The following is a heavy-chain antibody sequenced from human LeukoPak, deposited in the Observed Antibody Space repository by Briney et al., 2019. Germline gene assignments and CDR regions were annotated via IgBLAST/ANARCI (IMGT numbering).Heavy chain of an antibody. CDR3: ARVKVRGPGWFDP. V-gene: IGHV4-34*01. CDR2: INHSGST. D-gene: IGHD3-10*01. CDR1: GGSFSGYY. Sequence: SETLSPTCAVYGGSFSGYYWSWIRQPPGKGLEWIGEINHSGSTNYNPSLKSRVTISVDTSKNQFSLKLSSVTAADTAVYYCARVKVRGPGWFDPWGQGTLVTVSS. J-gene: IGHJ5*02.